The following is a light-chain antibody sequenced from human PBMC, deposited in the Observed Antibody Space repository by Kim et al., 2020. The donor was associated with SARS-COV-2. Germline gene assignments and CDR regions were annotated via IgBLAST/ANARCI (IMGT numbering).Light chain of an antibody. CDR3: QQRSNWPLT. J-gene: IGKJ4*01. Sequence: LSPGERAPLSCRASQSVSSYLAWYQQKPGQAPRLLIYDASNRATGIPARFSGSGSGTDFTLTISSLEPEDFAVYYCQQRSNWPLTFGGGTKVDIK. V-gene: IGKV3-11*01. CDR1: QSVSSY. CDR2: DAS.